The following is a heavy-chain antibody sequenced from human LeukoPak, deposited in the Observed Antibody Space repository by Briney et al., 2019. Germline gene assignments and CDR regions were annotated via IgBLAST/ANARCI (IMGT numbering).Heavy chain of an antibody. CDR3: ARPGCSGGDCYSSADH. D-gene: IGHD2-15*01. Sequence: ASVKVSCKSSAYTFSDYYVHWVRQAPGQGLEWMGWISGYNGNTNYPQKFQGRVTMTTDTSTSTGYMELRSLRPDDTAVYYCARPGCSGGDCYSSADHWGQGTLVTVSS. J-gene: IGHJ5*02. CDR1: AYTFSDYY. V-gene: IGHV1-18*01. CDR2: ISGYNGNT.